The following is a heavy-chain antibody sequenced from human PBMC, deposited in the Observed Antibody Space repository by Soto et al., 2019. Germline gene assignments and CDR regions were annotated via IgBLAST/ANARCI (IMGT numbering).Heavy chain of an antibody. Sequence: AVKVSCKASGDTFSTYVLTWVRQAPGQGLEWVGGIIPIINTANYAQKLQGRVTITVDEFTSTGYMELTSLRSEDTAVYFCARNRYYYDKNAYFQTLDYWGPGTLVTVS. V-gene: IGHV1-69*13. J-gene: IGHJ4*02. CDR2: IIPIINTA. CDR1: GDTFSTYV. D-gene: IGHD3-22*01. CDR3: ARNRYYYDKNAYFQTLDY.